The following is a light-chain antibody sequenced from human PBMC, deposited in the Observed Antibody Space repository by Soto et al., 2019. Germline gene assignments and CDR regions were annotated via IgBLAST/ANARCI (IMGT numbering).Light chain of an antibody. J-gene: IGKJ4*01. V-gene: IGKV4-1*01. Sequence: DIVMTQSPDSLAGSLGERATINCKSSQSVLYSSNNKSYLAWYQLKQGQPPKLLIYWASTRESGVPERFSGSESGTDFTLTISSLQAEDVAIYYCQQYYTTPLTFGGGTRVEIK. CDR3: QQYYTTPLT. CDR2: WAS. CDR1: QSVLYSSNNKSY.